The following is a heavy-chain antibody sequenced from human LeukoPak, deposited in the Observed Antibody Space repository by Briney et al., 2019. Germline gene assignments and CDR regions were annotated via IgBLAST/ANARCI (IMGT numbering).Heavy chain of an antibody. CDR2: IFYSGTT. CDR1: NASISSLY. V-gene: IGHV4-59*11. J-gene: IGHJ4*02. CDR3: ARARWLLYRPGPIDS. D-gene: IGHD3-3*01. Sequence: PSETLSLTCTVSNASISSLYWNWIRQSPGKGLEWIGYIFYSGTTNYNPCLESRVTISVDTSKNQFSLKLSSVTAADTAVYYCARARWLLYRPGPIDSWGQGTLVTVSS.